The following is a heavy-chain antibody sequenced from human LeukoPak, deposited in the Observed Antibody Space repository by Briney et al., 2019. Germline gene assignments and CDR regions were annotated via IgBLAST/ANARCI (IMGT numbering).Heavy chain of an antibody. D-gene: IGHD6-6*01. Sequence: GESLKISCKASGYTFTDFYIAWVRQMPGKGLEWMGIISPSDSDIRYSPSFQGQVTISADESITTAYLQWSSLKASDTAMYYCARPSQLVLGISMGLFDYWGQGTLVTVSS. J-gene: IGHJ4*02. CDR1: GYTFTDFY. CDR3: ARPSQLVLGISMGLFDY. CDR2: ISPSDSDI. V-gene: IGHV5-51*01.